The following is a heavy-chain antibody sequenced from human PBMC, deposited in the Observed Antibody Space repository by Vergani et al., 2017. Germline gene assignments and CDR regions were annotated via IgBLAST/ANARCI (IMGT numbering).Heavy chain of an antibody. Sequence: QVQLVQSGAEVKKPGSSVKVSCKASGGTFSSYAISWVRQAPGQGLEWMGRIIPILGIANYAQKFQGRVTITADKSTSTAYMELSSLRSDDTAVYYCARGKGPYYYYYYGMDVWGQGTTVTVSS. CDR2: IIPILGIA. CDR1: GGTFSSYA. CDR3: ARGKGPYYYYYYGMDV. J-gene: IGHJ6*02. V-gene: IGHV1-69*04.